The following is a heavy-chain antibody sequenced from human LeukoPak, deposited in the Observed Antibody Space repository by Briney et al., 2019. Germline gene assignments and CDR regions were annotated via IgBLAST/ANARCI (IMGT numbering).Heavy chain of an antibody. J-gene: IGHJ3*02. CDR2: IYYSGST. CDR1: GDSITSYF. V-gene: IGHV4-38-2*02. Sequence: SETLSLTCTVSGDSITSYFWSWIRQPPGKGLEWIGSIYYSGSTYYNPSLKSRVTISVDTSKNQFSLKLSSVTAADTAVYYCARVVVGVGAFDIWGQGTMVTVSS. CDR3: ARVVVGVGAFDI. D-gene: IGHD2-2*01.